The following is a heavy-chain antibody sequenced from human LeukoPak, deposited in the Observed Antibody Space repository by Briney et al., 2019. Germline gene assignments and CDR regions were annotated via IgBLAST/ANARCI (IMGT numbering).Heavy chain of an antibody. V-gene: IGHV4-34*01. CDR1: GGSFSGYY. J-gene: IGHJ4*02. CDR2: MYYSGSS. D-gene: IGHD6-19*01. CDR3: ARGLPYSSGWYPLSFDY. Sequence: SETLSLTCAVYGGSFSGYYWGWIRQPPGKGVEWIGSMYYSGSSYYNPSLKSRVTISVDTSKNQFSLQLNSVTPEDTAVYYCARGLPYSSGWYPLSFDYWGQGTLVTVSS.